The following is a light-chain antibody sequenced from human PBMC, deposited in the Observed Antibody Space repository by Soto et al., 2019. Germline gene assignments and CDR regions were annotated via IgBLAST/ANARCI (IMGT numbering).Light chain of an antibody. CDR1: SSNIGGNS. V-gene: IGLV1-51*01. J-gene: IGLJ1*01. CDR3: GSWDSSLSAYV. CDR2: DDN. Sequence: QSVMTKPPSVSAAQGQKVTISCSGSSSNIGGNSVSWYQQLPGTAPKLLIYDDNKRPSGIPDRFSGSKSGTSATLGITGFQTGDEADYYCGSWDSSLSAYVFGTGTKLTVL.